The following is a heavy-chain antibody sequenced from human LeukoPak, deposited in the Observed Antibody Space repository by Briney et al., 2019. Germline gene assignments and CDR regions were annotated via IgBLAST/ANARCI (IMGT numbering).Heavy chain of an antibody. J-gene: IGHJ4*02. D-gene: IGHD6-13*01. Sequence: SETLSLTCTVSGYSISSGYYWGWIRQPPGKGLEWIGSIYHSGSTYYNPSLKSRVTISVDTSKNQFSLKLSSVTAADTAVYYCARDLSYSSSWYADYWGQGTLVTVSS. CDR1: GYSISSGYY. CDR2: IYHSGST. V-gene: IGHV4-38-2*02. CDR3: ARDLSYSSSWYADY.